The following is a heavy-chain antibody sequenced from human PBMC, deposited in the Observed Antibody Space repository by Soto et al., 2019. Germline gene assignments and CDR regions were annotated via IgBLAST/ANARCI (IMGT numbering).Heavy chain of an antibody. CDR1: GDSISSSSYY. D-gene: IGHD6-13*01. CDR2: IYYSGST. CDR3: AIHPSGYSSSWPIFDY. J-gene: IGHJ4*02. V-gene: IGHV4-39*01. Sequence: SETLSLTCTVSGDSISSSSYYWGWIRQPPGKGLEWIGSIYYSGSTYYNPSLKSRVTISVDTSKNQFSLKLSSVTAADTAVYYCAIHPSGYSSSWPIFDYWGQGTLVTVSS.